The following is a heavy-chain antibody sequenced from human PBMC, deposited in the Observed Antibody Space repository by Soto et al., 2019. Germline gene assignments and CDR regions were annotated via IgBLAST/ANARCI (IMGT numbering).Heavy chain of an antibody. V-gene: IGHV3-30-3*01. J-gene: IGHJ4*02. CDR1: GFTFSDYY. D-gene: IGHD1-26*01. CDR2: ISYDGSNK. CDR3: ARGRSALWEVIRSHSDY. Sequence: QVQLVESGGGLVKPGGSLRLSCAASGFTFSDYYMSWIRQAPGKGLEWVAVISYDGSNKYYAASVKGRFTISRDNSNNTLYLQMNSLRVEDTALFYCARGRSALWEVIRSHSDYWGQGTLVTVSS.